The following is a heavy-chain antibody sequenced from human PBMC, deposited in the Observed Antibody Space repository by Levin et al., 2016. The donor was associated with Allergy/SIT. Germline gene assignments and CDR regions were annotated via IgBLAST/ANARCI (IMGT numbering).Heavy chain of an antibody. D-gene: IGHD4-23*01. CDR1: GYTFTSYY. J-gene: IGHJ4*02. CDR2: ISPSGTST. Sequence: ASVKVSCKASGYTFTSYYMHWVRQAPGQGLEWMGIISPSGTSTSYAQKFQGRLTMTRDTSTSAVYMELSSLGSEDTAVYYCARDVDGNSGFDFWGQGTLVTVSS. V-gene: IGHV1-46*01. CDR3: ARDVDGNSGFDF.